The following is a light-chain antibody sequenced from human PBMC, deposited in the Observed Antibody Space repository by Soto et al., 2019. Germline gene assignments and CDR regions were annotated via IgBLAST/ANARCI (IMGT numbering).Light chain of an antibody. J-gene: IGLJ1*01. V-gene: IGLV2-14*01. CDR1: SSDVGAYNF. CDR3: SSFTRSSTYV. CDR2: EVN. Sequence: QSALTQPASVSGSPGQSITISCTGTSSDVGAYNFVSWYQQYPGKAPKVMIYEVNNRPSGVSNRFSGSKSGNTASLTISGLQAEDEADYYCSSFTRSSTYVFGSGTKATVL.